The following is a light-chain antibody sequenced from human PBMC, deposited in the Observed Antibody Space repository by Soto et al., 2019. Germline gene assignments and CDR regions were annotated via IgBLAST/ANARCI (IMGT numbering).Light chain of an antibody. Sequence: SYELTQPPSVSVSPGQTASITCSGDKVGDKYAPWYQQKPRQSPVMVIYQDTKRPSGIPERFSGSKSGNTATLTISGTQAMDEADYYCQAWDATTAAFGGGTKLTVL. CDR2: QDT. CDR3: QAWDATTAA. V-gene: IGLV3-1*01. CDR1: KVGDKY. J-gene: IGLJ2*01.